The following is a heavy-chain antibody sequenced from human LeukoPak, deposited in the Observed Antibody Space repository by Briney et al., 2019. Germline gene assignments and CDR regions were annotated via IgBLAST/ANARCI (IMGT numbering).Heavy chain of an antibody. CDR2: IYHTGST. Sequence: SETLSLTCTVSGGSIRSYYWSWIRQPPGRGLKWIGHIYHTGSTNYNPSLKSRVTISVDTVKNQLSMKLSAVTAAYTAMYYCAIHGLRDTAGYYGSGSPYFDRWGQGTLVTVSS. V-gene: IGHV4-59*08. CDR3: AIHGLRDTAGYYGSGSPYFDR. CDR1: GGSIRSYY. D-gene: IGHD3-10*01. J-gene: IGHJ4*02.